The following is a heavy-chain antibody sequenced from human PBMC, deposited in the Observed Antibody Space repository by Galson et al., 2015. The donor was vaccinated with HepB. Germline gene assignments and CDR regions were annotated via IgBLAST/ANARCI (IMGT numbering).Heavy chain of an antibody. J-gene: IGHJ3*02. CDR2: IKSKTDGGTT. V-gene: IGHV3-15*01. D-gene: IGHD3-10*01. CDR1: GFTFSNAW. Sequence: SLRLSCAASGFTFSNAWMSWVRQAPGKGLEWVGRIKSKTDGGTTDYAAPVKGRFTISRDDSKNTLYLQMNSLKTEDTAVYYCTTENVSSFGMKNDQDAFDIWGQGTMVTASS. CDR3: TTENVSSFGMKNDQDAFDI.